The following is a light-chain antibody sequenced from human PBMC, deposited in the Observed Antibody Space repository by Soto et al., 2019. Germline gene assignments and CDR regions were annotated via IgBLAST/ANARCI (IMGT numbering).Light chain of an antibody. V-gene: IGKV1-39*01. CDR3: QQSHSPPWT. J-gene: IGKJ1*01. Sequence: DIQMTQSPSSLSASVGDRVTITCRASQSVSSYLNWYQQKPGKAPKLLIYAASSLQSGVPPRFSGSVSGTDSTLTISSLQPEDFATYYCQQSHSPPWTFGQGTKVEIK. CDR1: QSVSSY. CDR2: AAS.